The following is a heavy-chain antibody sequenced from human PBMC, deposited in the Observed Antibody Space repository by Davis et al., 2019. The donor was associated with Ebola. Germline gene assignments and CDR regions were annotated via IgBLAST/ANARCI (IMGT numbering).Heavy chain of an antibody. J-gene: IGHJ4*02. D-gene: IGHD1-26*01. CDR1: GYTFSDNS. V-gene: IGHV1-46*01. CDR3: ARGDRGSHYQDFDY. CDR2: INPSGGKT. Sequence: ASVKVSCKASGYTFSDNSMHWVRQAPGQGLEWMGMINPSGGKTNYAQKFHDRVTMTRDTSTGTMYMQLSSLRSEDTAVYYCARGDRGSHYQDFDYWGQGTLVTVSS.